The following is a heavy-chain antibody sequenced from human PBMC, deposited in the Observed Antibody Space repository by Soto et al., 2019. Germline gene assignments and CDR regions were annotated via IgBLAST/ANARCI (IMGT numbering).Heavy chain of an antibody. Sequence: GGSLRLSCAASGFTLSDYYMSWIRQAPGKGLEWISDISGSGGSTYYADSVKGRFTISRDNSKNTLYLQMNSLRAEDTAVYYCAKDLIAAAGLWGQGTLVTVSS. CDR3: AKDLIAAAGL. D-gene: IGHD6-13*01. CDR2: ISGSGGST. CDR1: GFTLSDYY. J-gene: IGHJ4*02. V-gene: IGHV3-23*01.